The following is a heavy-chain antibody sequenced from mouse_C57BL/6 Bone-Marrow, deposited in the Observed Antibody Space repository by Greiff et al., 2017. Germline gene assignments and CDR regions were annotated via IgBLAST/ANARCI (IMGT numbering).Heavy chain of an antibody. D-gene: IGHD1-1*01. CDR2: IYPGDGDT. Sequence: VQLQQSGAELVKPGASVKISCKASGYAFSSYWMNWVKQRPGKGLEWIGQIYPGDGDTNYNGKFKGKATLTADKSSSTAYMQLSSLTSEDSAVYFCARSSITTVVGRGFAYWGQGTLVTVSA. CDR3: ARSSITTVVGRGFAY. V-gene: IGHV1-80*01. J-gene: IGHJ3*01. CDR1: GYAFSSYW.